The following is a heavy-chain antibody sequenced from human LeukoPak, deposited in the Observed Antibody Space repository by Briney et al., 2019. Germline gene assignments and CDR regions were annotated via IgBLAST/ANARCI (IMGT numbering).Heavy chain of an antibody. D-gene: IGHD4-17*01. CDR2: ISGSGGST. CDR1: GFTFSSYA. V-gene: IGHV3-23*01. J-gene: IGHJ3*02. Sequence: GGSLRLSCAASGFTFSSYAMSWVRQAPGKGLEWVSSISGSGGSTQYAASVQGRFTISRDNSKNTLYLQMNSLRAEDTAVYYCAKDPNGDYIGAFDIWGQGTMVTVSS. CDR3: AKDPNGDYIGAFDI.